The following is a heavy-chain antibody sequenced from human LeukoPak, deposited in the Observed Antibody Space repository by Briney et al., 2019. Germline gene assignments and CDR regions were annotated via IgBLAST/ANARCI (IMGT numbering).Heavy chain of an antibody. J-gene: IGHJ6*04. Sequence: HPGGSLRLSCAASGFTFSSYAMSWVRQAPGKGLEWVSAISGSGGSAYYADSVKGRFTIPRDNSKNTLYLQMNSLRAEDTAVYYCAKDPYYYDSSGYYLSHLDVWGKGTTVTVSS. CDR1: GFTFSSYA. CDR2: ISGSGGSA. CDR3: AKDPYYYDSSGYYLSHLDV. D-gene: IGHD3-22*01. V-gene: IGHV3-23*01.